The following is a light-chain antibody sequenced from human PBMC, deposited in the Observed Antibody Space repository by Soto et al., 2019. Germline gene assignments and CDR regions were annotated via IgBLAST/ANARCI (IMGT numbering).Light chain of an antibody. V-gene: IGKV1-39*01. CDR2: ASS. Sequence: EIQMTHSPSSLSASVGDRVTLTCRTSQSVSIYVNWYQQKPGKAPILLIYASSSLQSGVPSRFSGSGSGTDFTLTISSLEPEDFATYYCQQSYSTPTVGQGTKV. CDR1: QSVSIY. J-gene: IGKJ2*01. CDR3: QQSYSTPT.